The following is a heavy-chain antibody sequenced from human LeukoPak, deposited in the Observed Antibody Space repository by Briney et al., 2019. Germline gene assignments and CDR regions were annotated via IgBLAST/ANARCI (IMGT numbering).Heavy chain of an antibody. J-gene: IGHJ6*04. V-gene: IGHV1-18*04. Sequence: ASVKVSCKASGYTFTSYGISWVRQAPGQGLEWMGWISAYNGNTNYAQKLQGRVTMTTDTSTSTAYMELRSLRSDDTAVYYCARVRGSASYVYYYGMDVWGKGTTVTVSS. D-gene: IGHD3-10*01. CDR2: ISAYNGNT. CDR3: ARVRGSASYVYYYGMDV. CDR1: GYTFTSYG.